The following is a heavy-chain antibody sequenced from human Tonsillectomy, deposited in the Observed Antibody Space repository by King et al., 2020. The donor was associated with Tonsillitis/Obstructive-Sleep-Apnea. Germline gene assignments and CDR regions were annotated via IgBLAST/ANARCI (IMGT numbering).Heavy chain of an antibody. J-gene: IGHJ4*02. Sequence: TLTESGPALVKPTQTLTLTCTFSGFSLSTSAMCVSWIRQPPGKALEWLARIDWDDDKYYSTSLKTRLTISKDTSKNQVVLTMTNMDPVDTATYYCARYYYDSSGYYYLFDYWGQGTLVTVSS. CDR1: GFSLSTSAMC. V-gene: IGHV2-70*11. CDR3: ARYYYDSSGYYYLFDY. CDR2: IDWDDDK. D-gene: IGHD3-22*01.